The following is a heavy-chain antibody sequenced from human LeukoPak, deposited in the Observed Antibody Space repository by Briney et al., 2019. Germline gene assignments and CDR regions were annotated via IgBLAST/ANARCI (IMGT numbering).Heavy chain of an antibody. J-gene: IGHJ3*02. D-gene: IGHD1-1*01. Sequence: ASVKVSCKASEYTFTGYYMHWVRQAPGQGLEWMGWINPNSGGTNYAQKFQGWVTMTRDTSISTAYMELSRLRSDDTAVYYCAREVTTGTTGAFDIWGQGTMVTVSS. CDR2: INPNSGGT. CDR1: EYTFTGYY. CDR3: AREVTTGTTGAFDI. V-gene: IGHV1-2*04.